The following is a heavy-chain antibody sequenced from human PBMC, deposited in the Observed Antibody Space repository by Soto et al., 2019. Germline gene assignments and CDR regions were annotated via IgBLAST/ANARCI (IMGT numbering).Heavy chain of an antibody. CDR1: GFNFNIHA. CDR2: MSPGGNSQ. CDR3: ASGAAFYYDTSRY. Sequence: GGSLRLSCAAPGFNFNIHALHWIRQAPGEGLEWVAVMSPGGNSQYYADSVKGRFTISRDTSKSTLYLQMNSLRPEDTAVYYCASGAAFYYDTSRYWGQGTLVTVSS. D-gene: IGHD3-22*01. V-gene: IGHV3-30-3*01. J-gene: IGHJ4*02.